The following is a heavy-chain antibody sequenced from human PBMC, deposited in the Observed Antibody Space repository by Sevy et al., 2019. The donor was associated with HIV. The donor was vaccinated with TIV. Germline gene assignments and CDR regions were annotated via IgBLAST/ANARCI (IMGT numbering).Heavy chain of an antibody. D-gene: IGHD2-21*02. CDR1: GFTFSSYG. CDR2: IRYDGSNK. V-gene: IGHV3-30*02. CDR3: ARGRVTSHYFDY. Sequence: GGCLRLSCAASGFTFSSYGMHWVRQAPGKGLEWVAFIRYDGSNKYYADSVKGRFTISRDNSKNTLYLQMNSLRADDTAVYYCARGRVTSHYFDYWGQGTLVTVSS. J-gene: IGHJ4*02.